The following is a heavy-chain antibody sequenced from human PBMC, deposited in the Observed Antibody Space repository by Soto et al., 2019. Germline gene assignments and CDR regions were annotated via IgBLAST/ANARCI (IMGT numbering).Heavy chain of an antibody. D-gene: IGHD4-17*01. CDR2: ISNSGST. Sequence: PSETLSLTCAVSGGSISSGGYSWSWIRQPPGKGLEWIGYISNSGSTGYNPSLKTRLSMSVDRSKNQFTLRLTSVTAADTAVYFCATESGSTYGYFDYWGQGTQVTVSS. CDR3: ATESGSTYGYFDY. J-gene: IGHJ4*02. V-gene: IGHV4-30-2*05. CDR1: GGSISSGGYS.